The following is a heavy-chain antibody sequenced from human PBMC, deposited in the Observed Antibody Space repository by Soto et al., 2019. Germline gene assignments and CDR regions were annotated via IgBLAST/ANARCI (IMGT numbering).Heavy chain of an antibody. CDR2: ISSSSSYI. J-gene: IGHJ3*02. Sequence: PGGSLRLSCAASGFTFSSYSMNWVRQAPGKGLEWVSSISSSSSYIYYADSVKGRFTISRDNAKNSLYLQMNSLRAEDTAVYYCARVRYSGSYSRAMAVGAFDIWGQGTMVTVSS. V-gene: IGHV3-21*01. D-gene: IGHD1-26*01. CDR3: ARVRYSGSYSRAMAVGAFDI. CDR1: GFTFSSYS.